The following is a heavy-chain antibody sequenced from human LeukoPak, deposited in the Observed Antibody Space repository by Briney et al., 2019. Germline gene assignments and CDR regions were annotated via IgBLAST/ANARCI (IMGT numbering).Heavy chain of an antibody. CDR2: IYPRDSHS. CDR3: ARSYYDRGDAFDI. V-gene: IGHV5-51*01. CDR1: GYSFITYW. J-gene: IGHJ3*02. Sequence: GESLKISCTGSGYSFITYWIGWVRQMPGKGLEWMGIIYPRDSHSRYSPSFQGQVTISVDKSISTAYLHWSSLKASDTAMYYCARSYYDRGDAFDIWGQGTKVTVSS. D-gene: IGHD3-16*01.